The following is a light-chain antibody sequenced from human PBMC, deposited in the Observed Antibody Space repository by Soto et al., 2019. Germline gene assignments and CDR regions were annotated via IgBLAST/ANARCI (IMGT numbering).Light chain of an antibody. V-gene: IGLV2-11*01. CDR1: SSDVGGYNY. CDR3: CSYAGSYTYV. Sequence: QSALTQPASVSGSPGQSITISCTGTSSDVGGYNYVSWYQQHPGKAPKLMISDVSKRPSGVPDRFSGSKSGNTASLTISGLQAEDEADYYCCSYAGSYTYVFGTGTKLTVL. J-gene: IGLJ1*01. CDR2: DVS.